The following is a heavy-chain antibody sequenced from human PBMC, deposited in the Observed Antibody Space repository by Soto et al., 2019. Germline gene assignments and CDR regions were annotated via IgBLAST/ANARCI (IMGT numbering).Heavy chain of an antibody. CDR3: ASVVVAATTYGMDV. Sequence: PGGSLRLSCAASGFTFSSYTMHWVRQAPGKGLEWVAVISYDGSNKYYADSVKGRFTISRDNSKNTLYLQMNSLRAEDTAVYYCASVVVAATTYGMDVWGQGTTVTVSS. J-gene: IGHJ6*02. D-gene: IGHD2-15*01. CDR2: ISYDGSNK. V-gene: IGHV3-30-3*01. CDR1: GFTFSSYT.